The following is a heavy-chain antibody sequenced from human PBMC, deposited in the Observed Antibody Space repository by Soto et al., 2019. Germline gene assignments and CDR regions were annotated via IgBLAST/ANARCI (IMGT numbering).Heavy chain of an antibody. D-gene: IGHD6-13*01. Sequence: QVQLVQSGPELKKPGSSVKVSCKAPGDTFNSYGISWVRQAPGQGLEWMGGIVPMFGTTNLALKFEDRVTITADELTTTVYMEIRGLTSEDAAVYYCARDLADVHLWDAFDVWGHGTRVTVSS. J-gene: IGHJ3*01. CDR2: IVPMFGTT. CDR1: GDTFNSYG. CDR3: ARDLADVHLWDAFDV. V-gene: IGHV1-69*01.